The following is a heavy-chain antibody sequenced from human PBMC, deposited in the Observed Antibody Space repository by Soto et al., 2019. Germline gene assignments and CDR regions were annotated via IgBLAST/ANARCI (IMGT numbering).Heavy chain of an antibody. D-gene: IGHD4-17*01. J-gene: IGHJ4*02. V-gene: IGHV3-30-3*01. Sequence: QVQLVESEGGVVQPGRSLRLSCAASGFTFSSYAMHWVRQAPGKGLEWVAVISYDGSNTYYADSVKGRFTISRDNSKYTLYLQMNSLRAEDTAVYYCASDPTTVVTPYYFDYWGQGTLVTVSS. CDR2: ISYDGSNT. CDR1: GFTFSSYA. CDR3: ASDPTTVVTPYYFDY.